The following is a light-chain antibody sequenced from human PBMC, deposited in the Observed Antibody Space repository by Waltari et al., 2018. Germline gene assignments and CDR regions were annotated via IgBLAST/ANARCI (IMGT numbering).Light chain of an antibody. J-gene: IGKJ1*01. Sequence: DIVMTQSPLSLPVTPGEPASISCRSSQSLLHSNGYNYLDWYLQKPGQSPQLLIYLGSNRASWVPDRFSGSGSGTDFPLKISRVEAEDVGVYYCMQALQTRTFGQGTKVEIK. V-gene: IGKV2-28*01. CDR2: LGS. CDR3: MQALQTRT. CDR1: QSLLHSNGYNY.